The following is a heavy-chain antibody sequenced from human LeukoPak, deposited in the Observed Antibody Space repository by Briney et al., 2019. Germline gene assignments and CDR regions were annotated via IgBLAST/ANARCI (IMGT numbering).Heavy chain of an antibody. CDR1: GFTFSSYA. Sequence: GRSLRLSCAASGFTFSSYAMHWVRQAPGKGLEWVSYISSSGSTIYYADSVKGRFTISRDNAKNSLYLQMNSLRAEDTAVYYCAREYYYDSSGYPNNWFDPWGQGTLVTVSS. CDR2: ISSSGSTI. J-gene: IGHJ5*02. CDR3: AREYYYDSSGYPNNWFDP. V-gene: IGHV3-48*04. D-gene: IGHD3-22*01.